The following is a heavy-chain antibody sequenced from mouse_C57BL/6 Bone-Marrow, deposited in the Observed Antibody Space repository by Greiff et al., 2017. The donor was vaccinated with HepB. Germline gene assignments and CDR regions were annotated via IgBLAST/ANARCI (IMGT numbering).Heavy chain of an antibody. V-gene: IGHV3-6*01. CDR1: GYSITSVYY. CDR3: ARKGTGRAY. Sequence: EVQLQESGPGLVKPSQSLSLTCSVTGYSITSVYYWNWIRQFPGNKLEWMGYINYDGSNNYNPSLKNRISITRDTSKNQFFLKLNSVTTEDTATYYCARKGTGRAYWGQGTLVTVSA. CDR2: INYDGSN. J-gene: IGHJ3*01. D-gene: IGHD4-1*01.